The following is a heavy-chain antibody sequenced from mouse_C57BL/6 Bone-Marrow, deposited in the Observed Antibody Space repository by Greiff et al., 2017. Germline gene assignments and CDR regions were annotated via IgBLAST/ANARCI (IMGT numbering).Heavy chain of an antibody. CDR1: GYTFTDYN. CDR2: INPNNGGT. V-gene: IGHV1-22*01. J-gene: IGHJ3*01. D-gene: IGHD1-1*01. Sequence: VQLQQSGPELVKPGASVKMSCKASGYTFTDYNMHWVKQSHGKSLEWIGYINPNNGGTSYNQKFKGKATLTVNKSSSTAYMELRSLTSEDSAVYYCARYYYGSSYFAYWGQGTLVTVSA. CDR3: ARYYYGSSYFAY.